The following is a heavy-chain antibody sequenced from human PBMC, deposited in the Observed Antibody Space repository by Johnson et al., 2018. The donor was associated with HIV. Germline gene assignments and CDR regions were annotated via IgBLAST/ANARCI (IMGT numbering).Heavy chain of an antibody. J-gene: IGHJ3*02. CDR2: IWYDGSNK. CDR3: ARDGDLNRYCSNGVCSDAFDI. D-gene: IGHD2-8*01. Sequence: QVQVVESGGGVVRPGRSLRLSSAASGFTFDDYAMHWVRQAPGKGLEWVAVIWYDGSNKYYADFVKGRFTTSRENAKNSFFLQMNSLRDADTAVYYCARDGDLNRYCSNGVCSDAFDIWGQGTMVTVSS. V-gene: IGHV3-33*08. CDR1: GFTFDDYA.